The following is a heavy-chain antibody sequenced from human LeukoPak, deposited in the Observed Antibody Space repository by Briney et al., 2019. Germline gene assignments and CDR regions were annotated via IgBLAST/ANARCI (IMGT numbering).Heavy chain of an antibody. D-gene: IGHD3-10*01. V-gene: IGHV4-59*01. CDR3: AGDYGSGSYYNHYNWFDP. Sequence: SGTPSLTFTVPGGSISSYYWSWIRQPPGKGLEWIGDIYYSGSTNYNPSLKSRVTISVDTSKNQFSLKLSSVTAADTAVYYCAGDYGSGSYYNHYNWFDPWGQGTLVTVSS. J-gene: IGHJ5*02. CDR1: GGSISSYY. CDR2: IYYSGST.